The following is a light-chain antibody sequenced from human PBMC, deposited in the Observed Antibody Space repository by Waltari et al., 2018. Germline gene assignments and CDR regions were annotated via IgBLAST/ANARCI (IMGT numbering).Light chain of an antibody. CDR3: QQYDDLPPFT. CDR1: QDISVF. V-gene: IGKV1-33*01. CDR2: DAS. Sequence: DIQMTQSPSSLSASLGDRVTITCQASQDISVFLNWYQQKPGEAPNLLNYDASILQAGVPSRFSGGGSGTDFTLTISSLQPEDVATYYCQQYDDLPPFTFGPGTKVDLK. J-gene: IGKJ3*01.